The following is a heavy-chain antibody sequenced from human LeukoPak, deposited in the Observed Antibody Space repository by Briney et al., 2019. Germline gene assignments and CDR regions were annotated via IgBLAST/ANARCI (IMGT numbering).Heavy chain of an antibody. CDR1: GGSISSSSYY. V-gene: IGHV4-61*01. J-gene: IGHJ5*02. Sequence: SVTLSLTCTVSGGSISSSSYYWSWIRQPPGKGLEWIGYIYYTGSTSYNPSLKSRVTMSLDASKNQFSLELNSVTPADTAVYYCARGGNYWPQWWFDPWGRGTLVSVSS. CDR2: IYYTGST. D-gene: IGHD1-26*01. CDR3: ARGGNYWPQWWFDP.